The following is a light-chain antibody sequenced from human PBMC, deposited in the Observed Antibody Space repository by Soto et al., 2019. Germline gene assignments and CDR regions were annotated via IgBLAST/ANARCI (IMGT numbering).Light chain of an antibody. V-gene: IGKV3-11*01. J-gene: IGKJ1*01. Sequence: VITHSPGPRSVSKGERATLSCRASQSVSSNLAWYQQKPGQAPRLLIYGASSRATGIPDRFSGSGSGTDFTLTISSLEPEDFAVYYCQQRSNLLITFGQVTNVDIK. CDR1: QSVSSN. CDR3: QQRSNLLIT. CDR2: GAS.